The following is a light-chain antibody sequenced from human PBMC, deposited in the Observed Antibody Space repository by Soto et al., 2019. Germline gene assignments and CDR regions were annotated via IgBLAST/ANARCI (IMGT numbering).Light chain of an antibody. J-gene: IGKJ3*01. V-gene: IGKV1-39*01. CDR2: AAS. Sequence: DIQMTQSPSSLSASVGDRVTITCRASQSISSYLNWYQQKPVKAPKLLIYAASSLQSGVPSRFSGSGSGTDFTLTISSLQPKDFATYYCQQSYSTLFTFGPGTKVDIK. CDR3: QQSYSTLFT. CDR1: QSISSY.